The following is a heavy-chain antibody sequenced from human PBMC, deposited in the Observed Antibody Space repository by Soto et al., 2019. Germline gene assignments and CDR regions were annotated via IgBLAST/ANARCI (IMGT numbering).Heavy chain of an antibody. CDR1: GYSFTSYW. Sequence: PGESLKISCKGSGYSFTSYWISWVRQMPGKGLEWMGRIDPSDSYTNYSPSFQGHVTISADKSTSTAYLQWSSLKASDTAMYYCARTSMQSRGYSYGHGGMDVWGQRTKVTVSS. J-gene: IGHJ6*02. V-gene: IGHV5-10-1*01. CDR2: IDPSDSYT. D-gene: IGHD5-18*01. CDR3: ARTSMQSRGYSYGHGGMDV.